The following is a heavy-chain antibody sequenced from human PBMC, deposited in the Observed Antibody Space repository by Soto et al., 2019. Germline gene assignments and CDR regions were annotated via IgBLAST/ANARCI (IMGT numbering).Heavy chain of an antibody. J-gene: IGHJ4*02. D-gene: IGHD3-22*01. CDR2: INPNSGGT. V-gene: IGHV1-2*02. Sequence: ASVKVSCKASGYTFTGYYMHWVRQAPGQGLEWMGWINPNSGGTNYVQKFQGRVTMTRDTSISTAYMELSRLRSDDTAVYYCARARLSYDSSGYSSYYFDYWGQGTLVTVSS. CDR3: ARARLSYDSSGYSSYYFDY. CDR1: GYTFTGYY.